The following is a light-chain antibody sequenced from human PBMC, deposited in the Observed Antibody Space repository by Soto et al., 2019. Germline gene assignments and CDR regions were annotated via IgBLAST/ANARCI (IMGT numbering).Light chain of an antibody. Sequence: EIVLTQSPATLSLSPGERATLSCRASQTVGSFLAWYQHKPGQAPRILIYNTSNRANGIPARFSGSGSGTDFTLTISSLEPEDFAVYYCQQRYNWPPLTFGGGTKVEMK. V-gene: IGKV3-11*01. CDR2: NTS. CDR3: QQRYNWPPLT. CDR1: QTVGSF. J-gene: IGKJ4*01.